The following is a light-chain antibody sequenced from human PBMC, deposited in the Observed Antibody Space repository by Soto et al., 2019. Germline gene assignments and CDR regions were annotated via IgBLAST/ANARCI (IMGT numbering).Light chain of an antibody. V-gene: IGKV1-5*03. Sequence: DIQMTQSPSTLSASVGDRVTITCRASQSISSWLAWYQQKPGKAPKLLIYKASNLESGVPSRFSGSGSETEFTLTISSLQPDDFATHYCQQYNSYLVTFGQGTKLEIK. CDR2: KAS. CDR3: QQYNSYLVT. CDR1: QSISSW. J-gene: IGKJ2*01.